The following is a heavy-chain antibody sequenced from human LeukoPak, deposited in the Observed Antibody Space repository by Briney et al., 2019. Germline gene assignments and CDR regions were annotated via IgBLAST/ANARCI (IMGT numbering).Heavy chain of an antibody. J-gene: IGHJ4*02. D-gene: IGHD1-26*01. Sequence: PGGSLRLSCAASGFAFSTYNMNWVRQAPGKGLEWVSSISGSSSYIYYADSVKGRFSISRDNAKNSLYLQMNSLRAEDTAVYYCARDLLGWELHYFDYWGQGTLVTVSS. V-gene: IGHV3-21*01. CDR2: ISGSSSYI. CDR3: ARDLLGWELHYFDY. CDR1: GFAFSTYN.